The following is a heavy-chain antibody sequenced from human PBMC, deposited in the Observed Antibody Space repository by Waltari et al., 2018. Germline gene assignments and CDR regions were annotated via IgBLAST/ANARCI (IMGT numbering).Heavy chain of an antibody. CDR1: DFTFSNYA. CDR3: AISKSWTRAFDI. D-gene: IGHD5-12*01. Sequence: EVQLVESGGGLVQPGGSLSLPCPASDFTFSNYAMPWVRQAPGKGLEYVSSITSDGGTTYYANSVKGRFTMSRDNSKNTLYLQMGSLRSEDTAVYYCAISKSWTRAFDIWGQGTMVTVSS. CDR2: ITSDGGTT. J-gene: IGHJ3*02. V-gene: IGHV3-64*01.